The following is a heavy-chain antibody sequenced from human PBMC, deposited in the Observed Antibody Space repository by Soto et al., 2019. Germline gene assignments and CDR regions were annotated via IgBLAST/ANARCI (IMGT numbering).Heavy chain of an antibody. V-gene: IGHV1-69*01. CDR3: ARDRRYYDSSGYSHFDY. CDR2: IIPIFGTA. J-gene: IGHJ4*02. CDR1: GGTFSSYA. Sequence: QVQLVQSGAGVKKPGSSVKVSCKASGGTFSSYAISWVRQAPGQGLEWMGGIIPIFGTANYAQKFQGRVTITADESTSTAYMELSSLRSEDTAVYYCARDRRYYDSSGYSHFDYWGQGTLVTVSS. D-gene: IGHD3-22*01.